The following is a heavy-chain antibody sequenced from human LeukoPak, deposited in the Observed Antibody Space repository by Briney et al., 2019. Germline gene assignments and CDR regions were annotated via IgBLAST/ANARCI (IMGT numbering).Heavy chain of an antibody. CDR2: IYYSGST. D-gene: IGHD5/OR15-5a*01. V-gene: IGHV4-39*07. J-gene: IGHJ3*02. CDR1: GGSISSSTYF. CDR3: ARDWSRASRAFDI. Sequence: SETLSLTCTVSGGSISSSTYFWGWIRQPPGKGLEWIGTIYYSGSTYYNPSLKSRVTISVDSSKNQFSLRLSSVTAADTAVYYCARDWSRASRAFDIWGQGTMVTVSS.